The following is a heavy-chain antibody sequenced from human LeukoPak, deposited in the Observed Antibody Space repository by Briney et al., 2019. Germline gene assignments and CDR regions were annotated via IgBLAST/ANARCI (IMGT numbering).Heavy chain of an antibody. CDR2: FSSGWSP. CDR3: ARKQTGSMYHL. CDR1: GGSISSSSYY. Sequence: SESLSLTRIVPGGSISSSSYYWAWVRQSPGKGLEWIGTFSSGWSPYYNPSLPSRVFISKDTSDNQFSLRLYYVTAADTAGYFFARKQTGSMYHLWGQGTHVTLLS. D-gene: IGHD1-1*01. J-gene: IGHJ5*02. V-gene: IGHV4-39*07.